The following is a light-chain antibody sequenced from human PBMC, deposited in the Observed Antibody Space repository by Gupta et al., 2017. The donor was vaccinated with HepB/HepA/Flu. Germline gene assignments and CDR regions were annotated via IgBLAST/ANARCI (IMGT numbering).Light chain of an antibody. CDR1: QSISSW. Sequence: DIQITQSPSTLSASVGDRVTITCRASQSISSWLAWYQQKPGKAPKLLIYKASSLESGVPSRFSGSGSGTEFTLTISSLQPDDFATYYCQQYNRPVWTFGQGTKVEIK. J-gene: IGKJ1*01. CDR3: QQYNRPVWT. CDR2: KAS. V-gene: IGKV1-5*03.